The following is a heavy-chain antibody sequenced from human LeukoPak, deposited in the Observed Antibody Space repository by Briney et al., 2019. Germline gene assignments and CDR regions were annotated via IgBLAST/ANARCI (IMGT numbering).Heavy chain of an antibody. V-gene: IGHV1-46*01. D-gene: IGHD4-17*01. CDR2: INPSGGST. J-gene: IGHJ2*01. CDR3: ARDTTSGDYDDWYFDL. Sequence: ASVEVSCKASGYTFTSYYMHWVRQAPGQGLEWMGIINPSGGSTSYAQKFQGRVTMTRDTSTSTVYMELSSLRSEDTAVYYCARDTTSGDYDDWYFDLWGRGTLVTVSS. CDR1: GYTFTSYY.